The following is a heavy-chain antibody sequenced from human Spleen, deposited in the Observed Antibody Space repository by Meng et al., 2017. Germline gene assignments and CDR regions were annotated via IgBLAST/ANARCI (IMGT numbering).Heavy chain of an antibody. CDR2: INCNSGDT. D-gene: IGHD1-26*01. CDR1: GYSFTNYV. CDR3: ARGGGASYSDF. V-gene: IGHV1-2*06. Sequence: QVPLLPSGAEVKKPGASVKASCKASGYSFTNYVMLWVRQAAGQGLEWMGRINCNSGDTHYRQKFQGRVTMTGETSINTAYMELSGLTSDDTAVYYCARGGGASYSDFWSQGTLVTVSS. J-gene: IGHJ4*02.